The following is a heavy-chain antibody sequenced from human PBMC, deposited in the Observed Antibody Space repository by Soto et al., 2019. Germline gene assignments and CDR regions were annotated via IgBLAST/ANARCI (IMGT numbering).Heavy chain of an antibody. D-gene: IGHD3-16*01. CDR1: GFTVSNNH. CDR3: AGRLTTAASLDY. Sequence: VQLVESGGGLIQPGGSLRLSCAASGFTVSNNHMTWGHQAAGKGLELVSFVHGGGSTSYADSVKGRFTISRDNSKNTLYLQMDSLRAEDTAIYYCAGRLTTAASLDYWGRGTLVTVSS. J-gene: IGHJ4*02. V-gene: IGHV3-53*01. CDR2: VHGGGST.